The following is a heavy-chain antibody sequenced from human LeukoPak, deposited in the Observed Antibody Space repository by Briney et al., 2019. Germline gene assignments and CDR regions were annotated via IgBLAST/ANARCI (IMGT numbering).Heavy chain of an antibody. CDR1: GFTFSSYA. J-gene: IGHJ3*02. CDR2: INGGGST. CDR3: AKPFHEVYVRGAFDI. V-gene: IGHV3-23*01. Sequence: GGSLRLSCVASGFTFSSYAMSWVRQAPGKGLEWVSVINGGGSTWYGDSVKGRFTISRDNSKNTLYLQVNSLRVEDTAVYYCAKPFHEVYVRGAFDIWGQGTMVTLSS. D-gene: IGHD3-16*01.